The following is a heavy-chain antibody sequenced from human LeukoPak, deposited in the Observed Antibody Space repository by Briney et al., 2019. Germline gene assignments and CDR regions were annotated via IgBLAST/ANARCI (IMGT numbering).Heavy chain of an antibody. J-gene: IGHJ4*02. CDR2: IYYSGST. CDR3: ARNLGAGSSPWYFDY. Sequence: SETLSLTCTVSGGSISSYYWSWIRQPPGKGLEWIGYIYYSGSTNYNPSLKSRVTISVDTSKNQFSLKLSSVTAAETAVYYCARNLGAGSSPWYFDYWGQGTLVTVSS. D-gene: IGHD3-10*01. CDR1: GGSISSYY. V-gene: IGHV4-59*01.